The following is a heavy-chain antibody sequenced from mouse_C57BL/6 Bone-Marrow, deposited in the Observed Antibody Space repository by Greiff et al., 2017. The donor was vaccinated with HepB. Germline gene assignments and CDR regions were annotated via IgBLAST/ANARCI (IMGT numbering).Heavy chain of an antibody. CDR2: ISSGSSTI. J-gene: IGHJ3*01. Sequence: EVMLVESGGGLVKPGGSLKLSCAASGFTFSDYGMHWVRQAPEKGLEWVAYISSGSSTIYYADTVKGRVTISRDNAKNTRFLQMTILRSEDTAMFYCASGLYSNSFAYWGQGTLVTVSA. CDR3: ASGLYSNSFAY. V-gene: IGHV5-17*01. CDR1: GFTFSDYG. D-gene: IGHD2-5*01.